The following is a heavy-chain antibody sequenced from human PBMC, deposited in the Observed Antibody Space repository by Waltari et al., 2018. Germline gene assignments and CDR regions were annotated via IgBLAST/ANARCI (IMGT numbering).Heavy chain of an antibody. J-gene: IGHJ6*02. Sequence: QVQVVESGGGAVQPGQSLRLSCVTSGFKFSSYGMHWVRQAPGKGLGWVAVIWYDGSNTDYRESVKGRFTSSRDNVKNTVDLQMNNLRVEDTAVYYCARPAWNDPPYYYGMDVWGPGTTVSVSS. CDR2: IWYDGSNT. CDR1: GFKFSSYG. CDR3: ARPAWNDPPYYYGMDV. D-gene: IGHD1-1*01. V-gene: IGHV3-33*01.